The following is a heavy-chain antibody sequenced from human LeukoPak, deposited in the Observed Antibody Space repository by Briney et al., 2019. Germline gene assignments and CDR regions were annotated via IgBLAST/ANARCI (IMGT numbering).Heavy chain of an antibody. CDR1: GYTFTSYY. D-gene: IGHD3-10*01. CDR3: ARSMIRGVTYYFDY. CDR2: INPSGDST. Sequence: ASVKVSCKASGYTFTSYYMHWVRQAPGQGLEWMGVINPSGDSTSYAQKFQGRVAMTRDTSTSTVYMELSSLRSEDTAVHYCARSMIRGVTYYFDYWGQGTLVTVSS. J-gene: IGHJ4*02. V-gene: IGHV1-46*01.